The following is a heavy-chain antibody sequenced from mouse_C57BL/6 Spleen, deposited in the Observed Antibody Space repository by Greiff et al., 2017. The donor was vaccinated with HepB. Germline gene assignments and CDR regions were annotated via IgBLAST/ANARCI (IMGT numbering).Heavy chain of an antibody. J-gene: IGHJ3*01. CDR1: GYTFTSYW. CDR2: IDPSDSET. CDR3: AREGTRGTWFAY. V-gene: IGHV1-52*01. D-gene: IGHD3-3*01. Sequence: QVQLQQPGAELVRPGSSVKLSCKASGYTFTSYWMHWVKQRPIQGLEWIGNIDPSDSETHYNQKFKDKATLTVDKSSSTAYMQLSSLTSEDSAVYYGAREGTRGTWFAYWGQGTLVTVSA.